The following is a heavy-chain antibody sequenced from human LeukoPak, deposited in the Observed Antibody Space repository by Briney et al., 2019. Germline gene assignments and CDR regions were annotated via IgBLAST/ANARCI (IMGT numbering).Heavy chain of an antibody. J-gene: IGHJ6*03. V-gene: IGHV3-30*18. CDR1: GFTFSSYG. Sequence: PGGSLRLSCAASGFTFSSYGMHWVRQAPGKGLEWVAVISYDGSNKYYADSVKGRFTISRDNSKNTLYLQMNSLRAEETVVYYGGKFPGYYYMDVWGKGT. CDR2: ISYDGSNK. CDR3: GKFPGYYYMDV. D-gene: IGHD6-13*01.